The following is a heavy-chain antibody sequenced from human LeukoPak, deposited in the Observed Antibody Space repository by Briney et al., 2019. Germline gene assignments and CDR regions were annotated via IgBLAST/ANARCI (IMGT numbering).Heavy chain of an antibody. CDR1: GFTFSSYG. CDR3: ARDGSGDV. J-gene: IGHJ6*04. Sequence: GGSLRLSCAASGFTFSSYGMHWFRQAPGKGLEWVAFIRYDGSNKYYADSVKGRFTISRDNAKNSLYLQMNSLRAEDTAVYYCARDGSGDVWGKGTTVTVSS. D-gene: IGHD6-25*01. CDR2: IRYDGSNK. V-gene: IGHV3-30*02.